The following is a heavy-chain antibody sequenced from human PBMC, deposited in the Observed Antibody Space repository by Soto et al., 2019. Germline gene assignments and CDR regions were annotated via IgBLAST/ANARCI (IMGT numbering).Heavy chain of an antibody. D-gene: IGHD5-12*01. V-gene: IGHV3-23*01. J-gene: IGHJ6*02. Sequence: PGGSLRLSCTASGFTFSSYAMSWVRQAPGKGLEWVSAISGSGGGTYYADSVKGRFTISRDNSKNTLYLQMNSLRAEDTAVYYCAKVLGGYDSYYYYGMDVWGQGTTVTVSS. CDR1: GFTFSSYA. CDR3: AKVLGGYDSYYYYGMDV. CDR2: ISGSGGGT.